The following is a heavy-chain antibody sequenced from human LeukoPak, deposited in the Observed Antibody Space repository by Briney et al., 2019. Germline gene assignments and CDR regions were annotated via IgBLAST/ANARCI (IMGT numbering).Heavy chain of an antibody. D-gene: IGHD3-22*01. CDR1: GYSISSGYY. Sequence: SETLSLTCTVSGYSISSGYYWGWIRQPPGKGLEWIGSIYHSGSTYYNPSLKSRVTISVDTSKNQFSLKMTSLTAADTAVYYCARDNYDSSGYYEHALDLWGQGTMVTVSS. J-gene: IGHJ3*01. V-gene: IGHV4-38-2*02. CDR2: IYHSGST. CDR3: ARDNYDSSGYYEHALDL.